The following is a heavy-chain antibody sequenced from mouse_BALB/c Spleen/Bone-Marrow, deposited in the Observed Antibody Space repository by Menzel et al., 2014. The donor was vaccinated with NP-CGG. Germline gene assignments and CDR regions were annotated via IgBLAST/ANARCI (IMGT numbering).Heavy chain of an antibody. CDR1: GYTFTDYE. Sequence: QVQLQQSGAELVRPGASVTLSCKASGYTFTDYEMHWVKQTPVHGLEWIGTLDPETGGTAYNQKFKDMATLTADKSSTTAYMELRSLASEDSAVYYCANWGYYAMDYWGHGISVTVSS. CDR3: ANWGYYAMDY. J-gene: IGHJ4*01. CDR2: LDPETGGT. D-gene: IGHD4-1*01. V-gene: IGHV1-15*01.